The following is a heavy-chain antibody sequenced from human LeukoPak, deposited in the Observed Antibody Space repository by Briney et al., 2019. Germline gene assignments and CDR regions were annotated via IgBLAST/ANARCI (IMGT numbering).Heavy chain of an antibody. CDR1: GFTFSSYG. V-gene: IGHV3-23*01. CDR3: AKGKWDAGADAFDI. CDR2: ISGSGGST. J-gene: IGHJ3*02. Sequence: GGSLRLSCAASGFTFSSYGMSWVRQAPGKRLEWVSGISGSGGSTYYADSVKGRFTISRDNSKNTLYLQMNSLRAEDTAVYYCAKGKWDAGADAFDIWGQGTMVTVSS. D-gene: IGHD1-26*01.